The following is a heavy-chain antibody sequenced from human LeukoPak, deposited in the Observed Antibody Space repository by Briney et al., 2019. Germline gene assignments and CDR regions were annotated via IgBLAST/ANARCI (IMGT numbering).Heavy chain of an antibody. CDR1: GFTVSSNY. V-gene: IGHV3-66*01. D-gene: IGHD3-9*01. CDR2: IYSGGST. J-gene: IGHJ4*02. Sequence: GGSLRLSCAASGFTVSSNYMSWVRQAPGKGLEWVSVIYSGGSTYYADSVKGRFTISRDNSKNTLYLQMNSLRAEDTAVYFCAKFNDILTGYFDYWGQGTLVTVSS. CDR3: AKFNDILTGYFDY.